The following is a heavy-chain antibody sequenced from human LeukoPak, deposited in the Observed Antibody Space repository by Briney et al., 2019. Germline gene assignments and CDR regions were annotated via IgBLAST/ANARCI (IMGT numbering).Heavy chain of an antibody. CDR2: INHSGST. J-gene: IGHJ4*02. V-gene: IGHV4-34*01. CDR1: GGSFSGYY. D-gene: IGHD6-19*01. CDR3: ASQARSSGWYKNGY. Sequence: SETLSLTCAVYGGSFSGYYWSWIRQPPGKGLEWIGEINHSGSTNYNPSLKSRVTISVDTSKNQFSLKLSSVTAADTAVYYCASQARSSGWYKNGYWGQGTLVTVSS.